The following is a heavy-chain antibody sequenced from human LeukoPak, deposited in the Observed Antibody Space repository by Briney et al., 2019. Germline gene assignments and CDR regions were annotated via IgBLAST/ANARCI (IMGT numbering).Heavy chain of an antibody. CDR1: GFTFSDYY. D-gene: IGHD2-15*01. Sequence: PGGSLRLSCAASGFTFSDYYMSWIRQAPGKGLEWVSYISSSGSTIYYADSVKGRFTISRDNAKNSLYLQMNSLRAEDTAVYYCARDPRLTIVVVVAADDAFDIWGQGTMVAVSS. CDR2: ISSSGSTI. J-gene: IGHJ3*02. CDR3: ARDPRLTIVVVVAADDAFDI. V-gene: IGHV3-11*04.